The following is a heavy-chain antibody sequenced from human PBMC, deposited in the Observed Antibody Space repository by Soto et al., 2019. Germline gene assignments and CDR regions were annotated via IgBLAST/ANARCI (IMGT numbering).Heavy chain of an antibody. D-gene: IGHD3-10*01. Sequence: ASVKVSCKASGYIFTSYGISWVRQAPGQGLEWMGWISTYNGNTNYAQKVQGRVTMTRDTSTSTASMELMSLRSDDTAVYYCAIDRGSGYGMDVWGQGTTVTVSS. CDR2: ISTYNGNT. J-gene: IGHJ6*02. CDR1: GYIFTSYG. CDR3: AIDRGSGYGMDV. V-gene: IGHV1-18*01.